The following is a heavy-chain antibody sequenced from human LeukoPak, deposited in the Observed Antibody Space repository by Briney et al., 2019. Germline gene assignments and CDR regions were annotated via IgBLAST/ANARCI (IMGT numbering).Heavy chain of an antibody. CDR2: IYHSGSGST. V-gene: IGHV4-30-2*01. CDR1: GGSISSGGHS. CDR3: AREAEMATNTLSWLAFDI. Sequence: PSQTLSLTCTVSGGSISSGGHSWSWIRQPPGKGLEWIGYIYHSGSGSTYYNPSLKSRVTISVDTSKNQFSLKLSSVTAADTAVYYCAREAEMATNTLSWLAFDIWGQGTMVTVSS. J-gene: IGHJ3*02. D-gene: IGHD5-24*01.